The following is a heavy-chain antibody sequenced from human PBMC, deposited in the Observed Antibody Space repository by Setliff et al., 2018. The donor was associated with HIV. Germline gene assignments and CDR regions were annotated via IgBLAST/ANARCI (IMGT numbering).Heavy chain of an antibody. Sequence: SETLSLTCTVSGGSISSSSYYWGWIRQPPGKGLEWIGSIFYSGDTYYNPSLKSRVTMSVDTSKNPFSLKLSSVTAADTAVYYCARSTYYFDSSGYKYNWFDPWGQGTRVTVSS. J-gene: IGHJ5*02. CDR2: IFYSGDT. D-gene: IGHD3-22*01. V-gene: IGHV4-39*07. CDR3: ARSTYYFDSSGYKYNWFDP. CDR1: GGSISSSSYY.